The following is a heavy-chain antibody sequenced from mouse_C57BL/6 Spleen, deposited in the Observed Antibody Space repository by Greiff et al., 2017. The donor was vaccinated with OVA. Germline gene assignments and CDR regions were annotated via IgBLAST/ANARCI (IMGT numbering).Heavy chain of an antibody. D-gene: IGHD1-1*01. CDR2: INYDGSST. V-gene: IGHV5-16*01. J-gene: IGHJ2*02. Sequence: EVQLVESAGGLVQPGGSLKLSCTASGFTFSDYYMDWVRQVPEKGLEWVANINYDGSSTYYLDSLKSRFIISRDNAKNILYLQMISLKSEDTSTYYCARAYDYLDYWGQGTSLTVSS. CDR1: GFTFSDYY. CDR3: ARAYDYLDY.